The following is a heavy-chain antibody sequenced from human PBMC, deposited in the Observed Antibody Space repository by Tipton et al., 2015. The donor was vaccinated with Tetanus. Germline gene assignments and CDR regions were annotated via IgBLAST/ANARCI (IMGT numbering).Heavy chain of an antibody. Sequence: TLSLTCNVSGGSITSYYWSWIRQPPGKGLEWIGEIHPSGITDYNPSLKSRVIISVDTSKNQFSLKLSSVTAADSALYFCGRGTDAYKSGNYWGQGTLVTVSS. V-gene: IGHV4-34*01. J-gene: IGHJ4*01. CDR2: IHPSGIT. D-gene: IGHD5-24*01. CDR1: GGSITSYY. CDR3: GRGTDAYKSGNY.